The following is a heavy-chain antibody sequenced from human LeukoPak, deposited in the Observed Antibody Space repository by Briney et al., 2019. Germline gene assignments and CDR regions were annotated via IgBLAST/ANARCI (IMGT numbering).Heavy chain of an antibody. J-gene: IGHJ4*02. D-gene: IGHD5-18*01. CDR1: GGTFSSYA. V-gene: IGHV1-69*13. CDR2: IIPIFGTA. Sequence: SVKVSCKASGGTFSSYAISWVRQAPGQGLEWMGGIIPIFGTANYAQKFQGRVTITADESTSTAYMELSSLRSEDTAVYYCARHEDTAMPIDYWGQGTLVTVSS. CDR3: ARHEDTAMPIDY.